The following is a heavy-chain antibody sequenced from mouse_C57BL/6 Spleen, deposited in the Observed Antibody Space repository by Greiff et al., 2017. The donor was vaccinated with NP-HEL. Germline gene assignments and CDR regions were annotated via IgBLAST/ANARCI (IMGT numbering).Heavy chain of an antibody. D-gene: IGHD3-2*02. CDR1: GYSFTDYN. CDR2: INPNYGTT. J-gene: IGHJ3*01. V-gene: IGHV1-39*01. Sequence: VQLKQSGPELVKPGASVKISCKASGYSFTDYNMNWVKQSNGKSLEWIGVINPNYGTTSYNQKFKGKATLTVDQSSSTAYMQLNSLTSEDSAVYYCARGGAQATYVLFAYWGQGTLVTVSA. CDR3: ARGGAQATYVLFAY.